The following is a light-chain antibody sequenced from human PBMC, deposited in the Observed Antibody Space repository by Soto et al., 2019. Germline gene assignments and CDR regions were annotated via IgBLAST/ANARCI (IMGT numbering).Light chain of an antibody. Sequence: QSALTQPASVSGSPGQSITISCTGTSSDVGSYNLISWYQQYPDKAPKLMIYEVSKRPSGVSNRFSGSKSGNTASLTISGLQAEDEADYYSCSYAGISTFYVFGSGTKLTVL. CDR1: SSDVGSYNL. CDR3: CSYAGISTFYV. V-gene: IGLV2-23*02. J-gene: IGLJ1*01. CDR2: EVS.